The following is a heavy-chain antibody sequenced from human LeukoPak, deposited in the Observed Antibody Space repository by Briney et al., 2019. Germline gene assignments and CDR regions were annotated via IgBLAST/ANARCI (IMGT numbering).Heavy chain of an antibody. V-gene: IGHV3-7*01. Sequence: AGGSLRLSCAASGFTFSSYWMSWVRQAPGKGLEWVANIKQDGSEKYYVDSVKGRFTISRDNAKNSLYLQMNSLRAEDTAVYYCARDVDSSGYYVFDYWGQGTLVTVPS. J-gene: IGHJ4*02. CDR3: ARDVDSSGYYVFDY. D-gene: IGHD3-22*01. CDR1: GFTFSSYW. CDR2: IKQDGSEK.